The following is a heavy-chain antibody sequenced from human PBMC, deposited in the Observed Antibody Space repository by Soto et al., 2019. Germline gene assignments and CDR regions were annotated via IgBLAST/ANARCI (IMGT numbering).Heavy chain of an antibody. CDR1: GYTFSNYG. D-gene: IGHD2-2*01. CDR3: ARVVPGAQAWFGP. Sequence: ASVKVSCNTSGYTFSNYGITWVRQAPGQPLEWLGWISLYSDGTNYAQKFQGRVSMTTDTSTTTAYMELRSLRSDDTAVYCCARVVPGAQAWFGPSGQGTLVTVSS. CDR2: ISLYSDGT. J-gene: IGHJ5*02. V-gene: IGHV1-18*01.